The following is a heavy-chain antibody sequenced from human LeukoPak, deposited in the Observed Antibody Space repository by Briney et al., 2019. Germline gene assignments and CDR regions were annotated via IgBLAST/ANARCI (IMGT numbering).Heavy chain of an antibody. J-gene: IGHJ4*02. Sequence: GGSLRLSCGASGFTFSSYWVSWVRQAPGKGLEWVANIKEDGSDKYYVDSVKGRFTISRDNAKNTLYLQMNSLRDEDTAVYYCARGGLIDYWGQGTVATVSA. CDR1: GFTFSSYW. CDR2: IKEDGSDK. D-gene: IGHD5-12*01. CDR3: ARGGLIDY. V-gene: IGHV3-7*01.